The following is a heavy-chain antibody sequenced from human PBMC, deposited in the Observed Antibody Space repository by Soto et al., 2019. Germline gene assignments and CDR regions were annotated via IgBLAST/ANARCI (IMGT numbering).Heavy chain of an antibody. D-gene: IGHD3-3*01. J-gene: IGHJ6*02. CDR3: ARDGRHYDFWSGYPDYGMDV. Sequence: GGSLRLSCAASGFTFSSYSMNWVRQAPGKGLEWVSYISSSSSTIYYADSVKGRFTISRDNAKNSLYLQMNSLRDEDTAVYYCARDGRHYDFWSGYPDYGMDVWGQGTTVTVS. CDR1: GFTFSSYS. V-gene: IGHV3-48*02. CDR2: ISSSSSTI.